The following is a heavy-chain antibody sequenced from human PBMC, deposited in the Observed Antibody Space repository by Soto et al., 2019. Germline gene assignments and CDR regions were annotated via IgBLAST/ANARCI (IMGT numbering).Heavy chain of an antibody. D-gene: IGHD3-10*01. CDR3: VLWVRGLINY. J-gene: IGHJ4*02. CDR1: GITFSDHD. Sequence: EVQLVESGGGLVQPGGSLRLSCATSGITFSDHDMDWVRQAPGKGLEWLGRCRSRVDSYATEYAASVKGRFTFSRDESKSSLSLQMRSLKTGDTAMYYCVLWVRGLINYWGQGTLVTVSS. V-gene: IGHV3-72*01. CDR2: CRSRVDSYAT.